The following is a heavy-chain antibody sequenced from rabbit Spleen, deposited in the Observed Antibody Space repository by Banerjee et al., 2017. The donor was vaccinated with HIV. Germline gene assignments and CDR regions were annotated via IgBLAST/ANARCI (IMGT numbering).Heavy chain of an antibody. V-gene: IGHV1S45*01. J-gene: IGHJ4*02. CDR3: ARDLPDIIGWNFGF. CDR2: IATDTIGST. D-gene: IGHD1-1*01. CDR1: GFSFSSSYW. Sequence: QEQLVESGGGLVKPEGSLTLACKASGFSFSSSYWIWWVRRAPGKGLEWIGTIATDTIGSTYYASWAKGRFTISKTSSTTVTLQLNSLSAADTATYFCARDLPDIIGWNFGFWGPGTLVTVS.